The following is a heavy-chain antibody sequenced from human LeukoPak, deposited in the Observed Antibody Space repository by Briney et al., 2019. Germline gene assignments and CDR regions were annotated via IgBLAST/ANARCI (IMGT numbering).Heavy chain of an antibody. J-gene: IGHJ4*02. V-gene: IGHV3-7*01. CDR2: INLDGSEK. Sequence: GGSLRLSCAASGFTFNNYWMTWVRQAPGKGLEWVGNINLDGSEKYYVDSVKGRFTISRDNAKTSLYLQMNSLRAEDTAVYYCARDLSGVTGYTYGRGIDYWGQGTLVTVSS. CDR3: ARDLSGVTGYTYGRGIDY. D-gene: IGHD5-18*01. CDR1: GFTFNNYW.